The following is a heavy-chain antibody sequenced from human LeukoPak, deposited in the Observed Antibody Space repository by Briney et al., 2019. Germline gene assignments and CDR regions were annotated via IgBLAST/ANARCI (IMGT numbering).Heavy chain of an antibody. CDR2: ISYDGSNK. CDR3: ARVKNKGVEGAFDI. V-gene: IGHV3-30-3*01. J-gene: IGHJ3*02. CDR1: GFTFSSYA. Sequence: GRSLRLSCAASGFTFSSYAMHWVRQAPGKGLEWVAVISYDGSNKYYADSVKGRFTISRDNSKNTLYLQMNSLRAEDTAVYYCARVKNKGVEGAFDIWGQGTMATVSS.